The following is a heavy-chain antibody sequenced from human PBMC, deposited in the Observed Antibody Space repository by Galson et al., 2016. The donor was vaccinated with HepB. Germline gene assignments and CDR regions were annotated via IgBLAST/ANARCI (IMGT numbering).Heavy chain of an antibody. CDR3: ARESDYNIHSFDY. D-gene: IGHD3-10*01. CDR2: ISGSGGST. CDR1: GFTFTSYA. Sequence: SLRLSCAASGFTFTSYAMSWVRQAPGKGLEWVSYISGSGGSTFYADSVKGRFTISRDNSKNTLELQMSSLRVEDTAVYYCARESDYNIHSFDYWGQGTLVTVSS. V-gene: IGHV3-23*01. J-gene: IGHJ4*02.